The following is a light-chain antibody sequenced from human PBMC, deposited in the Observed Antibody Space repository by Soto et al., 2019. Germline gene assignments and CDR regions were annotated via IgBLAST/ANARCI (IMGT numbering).Light chain of an antibody. CDR1: QSVSSN. V-gene: IGKV3-15*01. Sequence: EIVMTQSPATLSVSPGERATLSCRASQSVSSNLAWYQQKPGQAPRLLIYGASTRATGIPARFSGSGSGTEFTLTISSVKSEDFAGYYCQHYNNWPRTFGQGTKVEIK. CDR3: QHYNNWPRT. CDR2: GAS. J-gene: IGKJ1*01.